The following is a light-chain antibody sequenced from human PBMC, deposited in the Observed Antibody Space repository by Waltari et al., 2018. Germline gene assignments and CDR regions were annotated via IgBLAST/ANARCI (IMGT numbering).Light chain of an antibody. CDR2: KAS. V-gene: IGKV1-16*01. Sequence: DIQMTQSPSSLSASVGDRVTITCRASQGISSYLAWCQQKPGKAPKLLIYKASTLQSGVPSRFSGSGSGTDFTLTISSLQPEDFATYYCQQHNSNPLTFGGGTKVEIK. CDR1: QGISSY. CDR3: QQHNSNPLT. J-gene: IGKJ4*01.